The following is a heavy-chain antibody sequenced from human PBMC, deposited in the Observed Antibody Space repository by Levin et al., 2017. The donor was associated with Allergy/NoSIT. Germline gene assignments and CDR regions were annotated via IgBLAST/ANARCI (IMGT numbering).Heavy chain of an antibody. CDR3: TTGYYGSGSYLEELYGMDG. V-gene: IGHV3-15*01. D-gene: IGHD3-10*01. CDR1: GFTFSNAW. Sequence: GGSLRLSCAASGFTFSNAWMSWVRQAPGKGLEWVGRIKSKTDGGTTDYAAPVKGRFTISRDDSKNTLYLQMNSLKTEDTAVYYCTTGYYGSGSYLEELYGMDGWGQGTTVTVSS. CDR2: IKSKTDGGTT. J-gene: IGHJ6*02.